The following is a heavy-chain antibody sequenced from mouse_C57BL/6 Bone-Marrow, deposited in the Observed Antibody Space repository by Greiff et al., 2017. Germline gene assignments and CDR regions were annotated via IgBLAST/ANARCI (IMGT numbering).Heavy chain of an antibody. D-gene: IGHD2-4*01. CDR3: ARHERYYDYEGYFDY. V-gene: IGHV1-62-2*01. Sequence: VQLMESGAELLKPGSSVKLSCKASGYIFTEYTIHWVKQRSGQGLEWIGWFYPGSGSIKYNERFKDKATLTADKSSNTVYMELSRLTSEDSAVYFCARHERYYDYEGYFDYWGQGTTLTVSS. CDR1: GYIFTEYT. J-gene: IGHJ2*01. CDR2: FYPGSGSI.